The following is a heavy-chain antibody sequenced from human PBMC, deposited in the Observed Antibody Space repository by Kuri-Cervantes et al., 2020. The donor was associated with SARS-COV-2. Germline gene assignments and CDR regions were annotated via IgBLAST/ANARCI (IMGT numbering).Heavy chain of an antibody. D-gene: IGHD2-15*01. CDR3: ARDRIAPTGWDYYMDV. CDR2: IWYDGSNK. Sequence: GESLKISCAASGFTFSSYGMHWVRQAPGKGLEWVAVIWYDGSNKYYADSVKGRFTISRDNSKNTLYLQMNSLRAEDTAVYYCARDRIAPTGWDYYMDVWGKGTTSPSP. J-gene: IGHJ6*03. CDR1: GFTFSSYG. V-gene: IGHV3-33*08.